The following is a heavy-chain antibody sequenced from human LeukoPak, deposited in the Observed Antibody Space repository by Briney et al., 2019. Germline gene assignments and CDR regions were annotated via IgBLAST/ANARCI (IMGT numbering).Heavy chain of an antibody. CDR2: VYTSGNT. J-gene: IGHJ6*04. V-gene: IGHV4-61*02. CDR1: GVSISSGSYY. CDR3: AAERVSLPLYRDV. Sequence: PSETLSLTCTASGVSISSGSYYWSWIRQPAGKGLEWIGRVYTSGNTNYSPSLQSRVTISVDTSKNQFSLKLTSVTVADTAVYYCAAERVSLPLYRDVWGKGTALSVSS. D-gene: IGHD2-8*01.